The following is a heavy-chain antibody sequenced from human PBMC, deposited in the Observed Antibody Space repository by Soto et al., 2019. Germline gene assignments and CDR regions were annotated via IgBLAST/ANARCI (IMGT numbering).Heavy chain of an antibody. CDR2: ISAYNGNT. CDR3: ARDSPPVDY. CDR1: GYTFTTYG. J-gene: IGHJ4*02. V-gene: IGHV1-18*01. Sequence: QVQLVQSGAEVKKPGASVKVSCKASGYTFTTYGISWVRQAPGQGLEWMGWISAYNGNTKYAQKLQGRVTMTTDTSPSTAYMELRSLTSADPAVYYCARDSPPVDYWGQGTLVTVSS.